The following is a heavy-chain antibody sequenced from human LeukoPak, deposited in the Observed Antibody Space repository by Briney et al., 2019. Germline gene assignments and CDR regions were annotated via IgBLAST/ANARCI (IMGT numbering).Heavy chain of an antibody. CDR1: GYTFTSYD. J-gene: IGHJ6*02. CDR3: VRTVVPAASSYYYYYYGMDV. Sequence: GASVKVSCKASGYTFTSYDINWVRQATGQGLEWKGWMNTNSGNTGYAQKFQGRVTITRNTSISTAYMELSSLRSEDTAVYYCVRTVVPAASSYYYYYYGMDVWGRGTTVTVSS. CDR2: MNTNSGNT. D-gene: IGHD2-2*01. V-gene: IGHV1-8*01.